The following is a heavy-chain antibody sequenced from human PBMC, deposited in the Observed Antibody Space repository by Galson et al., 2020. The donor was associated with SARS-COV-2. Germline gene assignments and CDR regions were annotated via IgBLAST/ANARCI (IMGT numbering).Heavy chain of an antibody. CDR2: IYYSGSS. D-gene: IGHD7-27*01. J-gene: IGHJ4*02. CDR3: ATTTGAFDY. Sequence: SETLSLTCTVPGGSISSSSSYWGWIRQPPGKGLEWIGHIYYSGSSYYNPSLESRVTISVDTSKNQFSLRLGSVTAADTAVYYCATTTGAFDYWGQGSLVTVSS. CDR1: GGSISSSSSY. V-gene: IGHV4-39*01.